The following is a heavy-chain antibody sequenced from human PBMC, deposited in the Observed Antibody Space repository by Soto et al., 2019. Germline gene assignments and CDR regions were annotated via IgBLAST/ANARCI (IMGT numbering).Heavy chain of an antibody. CDR2: ISYDGSNK. CDR3: ASSDYTVTNYYYGMDV. D-gene: IGHD4-4*01. Sequence: GGSLRLSCAASGFTFSSYAMHWVRQAPGKGLEWVAVISYDGSNKYYADSVKGRFTISRDNSKNTLYLQMNSLRAEDTAVYYCASSDYTVTNYYYGMDVWGQGTTVTVSS. CDR1: GFTFSSYA. J-gene: IGHJ6*02. V-gene: IGHV3-30-3*01.